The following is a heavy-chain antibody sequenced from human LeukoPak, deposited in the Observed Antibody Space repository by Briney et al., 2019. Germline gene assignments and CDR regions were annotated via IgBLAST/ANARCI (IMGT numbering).Heavy chain of an antibody. CDR2: IYYSGST. J-gene: IGHJ5*02. CDR3: ARGGINNWFDP. V-gene: IGHV4-59*11. D-gene: IGHD3-16*01. Sequence: SETLSLTCTVSGGSISSHYWSWIRQPPGKGLEWIGDIYYSGSTKYNPSLKSRVTISLDTSKNQFSLKLSSVTAADTAVYYCARGGINNWFDPWGQGTLVTVSS. CDR1: GGSISSHY.